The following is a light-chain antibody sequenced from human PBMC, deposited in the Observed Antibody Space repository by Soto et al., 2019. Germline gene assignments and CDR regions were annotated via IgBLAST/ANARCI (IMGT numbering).Light chain of an antibody. CDR2: GAS. V-gene: IGKV1-12*01. CDR1: QGISTW. Sequence: DIQMTQSPSSVSASVGDRVTITCRASQGISTWLAWFQQKPGNAPKLLIYGASYLQSGVPSRFSGSGSGTEFTLTISSLQPEEFATYYCQQADSFPFTFGQGTKLEIK. J-gene: IGKJ2*01. CDR3: QQADSFPFT.